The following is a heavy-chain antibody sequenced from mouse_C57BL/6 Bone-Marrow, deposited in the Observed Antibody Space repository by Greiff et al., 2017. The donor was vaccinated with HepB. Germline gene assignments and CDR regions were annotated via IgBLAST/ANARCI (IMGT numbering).Heavy chain of an antibody. V-gene: IGHV5-15*04. CDR2: ISNLAYSI. J-gene: IGHJ3*01. D-gene: IGHD2-3*01. Sequence: DVMLVESGGGLVQPGGSLKLSCAASGFTFSDYGMAWVRQAPRKGPEWVAFISNLAYSIYYADTVTGRFTISRENAKNTLYLEMSSLRSEDTAMYYCARGGYYGFAYWGQGTLVTVSA. CDR3: ARGGYYGFAY. CDR1: GFTFSDYG.